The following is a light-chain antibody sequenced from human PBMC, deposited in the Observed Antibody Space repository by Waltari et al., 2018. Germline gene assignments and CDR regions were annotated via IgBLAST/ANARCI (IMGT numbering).Light chain of an antibody. Sequence: QSALTQPASVSGPPGQSITIPCTATSSDIISDNHVSWYQQHPGKAPKVMFYDVNNRPSGVSDRFSGSRSGNTASLTVSGLQAEDEADYYCSSYTSISTWVFGGGTKLTVV. CDR3: SSYTSISTWV. CDR2: DVN. CDR1: SSDIISDNH. V-gene: IGLV2-14*03. J-gene: IGLJ3*02.